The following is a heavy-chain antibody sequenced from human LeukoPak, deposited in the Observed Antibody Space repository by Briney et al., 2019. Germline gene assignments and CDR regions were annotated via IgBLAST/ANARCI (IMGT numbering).Heavy chain of an antibody. D-gene: IGHD4-23*01. V-gene: IGHV3-23*01. CDR3: AKASGGNVVY. Sequence: GGSLRLSCAASGFTFSSNTMSWVRQAPGKGLEWVSVISGSGGNTYYADSMKGRFTISRDNSKNTLYLQMNSLRPEDTAVYYCAKASGGNVVYWGQGTLVTVSS. CDR2: ISGSGGNT. J-gene: IGHJ4*02. CDR1: GFTFSSNT.